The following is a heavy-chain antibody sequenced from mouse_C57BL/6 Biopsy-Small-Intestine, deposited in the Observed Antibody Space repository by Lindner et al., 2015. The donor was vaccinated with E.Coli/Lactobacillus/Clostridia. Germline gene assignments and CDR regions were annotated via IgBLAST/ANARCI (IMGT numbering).Heavy chain of an antibody. D-gene: IGHD1-1*02. V-gene: IGHV1-54*01. CDR2: INPGSGGT. Sequence: VQLQESGAELVRPGTSVKVSCKASGYAFSNHLIEWVKQRPGQGLEWIGVINPGSGGTDYNENFKGKATLTADKSSSTAYMQLNSLTSEDSAVYFCASYGSFDHWGQGTLVTVSA. CDR3: ASYGSFDH. CDR1: GYAFSNHL. J-gene: IGHJ3*01.